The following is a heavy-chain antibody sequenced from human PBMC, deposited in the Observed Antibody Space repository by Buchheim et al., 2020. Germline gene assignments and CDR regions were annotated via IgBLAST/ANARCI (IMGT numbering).Heavy chain of an antibody. V-gene: IGHV3-23*01. CDR1: GFTFSSYA. D-gene: IGHD3-22*01. J-gene: IGHJ4*02. CDR2: ISGSDGST. CDR3: AREKYYDSSGYYGPPGYFDY. Sequence: EVQLLESGGGLVQPGGSLRLSCAASGFTFSSYAMSWVRQAPGKGLEWVSAISGSDGSTYYADSVKGRFTISRDNSKNTLYLQMNSLRAEDTAVYYCAREKYYDSSGYYGPPGYFDYWGQGTL.